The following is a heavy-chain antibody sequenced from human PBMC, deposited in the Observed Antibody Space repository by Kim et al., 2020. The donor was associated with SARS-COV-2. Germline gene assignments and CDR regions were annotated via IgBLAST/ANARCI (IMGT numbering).Heavy chain of an antibody. V-gene: IGHV3-23*01. Sequence: GGSLRLSCAASGFTFSSYAMSWVRQAPGKGLEWVSAISGSGGSTYYADSVKGRFTISRDNSKNTLYLQMNSLRAEDTAVYYCAKDGPLGGAAHNWFVPWGQGTLVTVSS. CDR3: AKDGPLGGAAHNWFVP. D-gene: IGHD1-26*01. CDR1: GFTFSSYA. CDR2: ISGSGGST. J-gene: IGHJ5*02.